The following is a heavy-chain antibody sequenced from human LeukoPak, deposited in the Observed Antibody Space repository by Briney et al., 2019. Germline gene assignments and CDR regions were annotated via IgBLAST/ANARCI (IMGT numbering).Heavy chain of an antibody. Sequence: GGSLRLSCAASGFTFSSYGMHWVRQAPGKGLEWVAFIRYDGSNKYYADSVKGRFTISRDNSKNTLYLQMNSLRAEDTAVYYCARGAVAAAGTESAAPSWGQGTLVTVSS. D-gene: IGHD6-13*01. CDR3: ARGAVAAAGTESAAPS. CDR1: GFTFSSYG. V-gene: IGHV3-30*02. J-gene: IGHJ4*02. CDR2: IRYDGSNK.